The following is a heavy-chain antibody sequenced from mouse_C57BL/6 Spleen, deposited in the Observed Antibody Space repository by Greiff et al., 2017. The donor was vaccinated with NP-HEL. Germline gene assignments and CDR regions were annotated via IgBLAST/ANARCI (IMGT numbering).Heavy chain of an antibody. D-gene: IGHD2-5*01. CDR3: ARWYSNYSFAY. Sequence: VQLQQSGPELVKPGASVKISCKASGYTFTDYYMNWVKQSHGKSLEWIGDINPNNGGTSYNQKFKGKATLTVDKSSSTAYMELRSLTSEDSAVYYCARWYSNYSFAYWGQGTLVTVSA. J-gene: IGHJ3*01. CDR1: GYTFTDYY. CDR2: INPNNGGT. V-gene: IGHV1-26*01.